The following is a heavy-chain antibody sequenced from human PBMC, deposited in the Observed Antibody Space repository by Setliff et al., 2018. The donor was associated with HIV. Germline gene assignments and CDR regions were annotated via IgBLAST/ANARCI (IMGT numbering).Heavy chain of an antibody. J-gene: IGHJ4*02. CDR2: INHSGGT. V-gene: IGHV4-34*01. CDR3: ARGVRDNSGWSSYYFDY. D-gene: IGHD6-19*01. Sequence: PSETLSLTCAVSGGTFSLHYYTWIRQSPLRGLEWIGEINHSGGTRYNPSLESRVTMSLDSSRKQFSLRLISVTAADTAVYYCARGVRDNSGWSSYYFDYWGQGTLVTVSS. CDR1: GGTFSLHY.